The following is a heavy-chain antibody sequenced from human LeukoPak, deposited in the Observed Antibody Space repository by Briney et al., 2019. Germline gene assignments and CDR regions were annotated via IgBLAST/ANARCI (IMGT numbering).Heavy chain of an antibody. CDR3: ARRAGAYSHPYDY. D-gene: IGHD4/OR15-4a*01. CDR2: IYSDNT. CDR1: GFTVGSNS. J-gene: IGHJ4*02. V-gene: IGHV3-53*01. Sequence: PGGSLRLSCTVSGFTVGSNSMSWVRPAPGKGLEWVSFIYSDNTHYSDSVKGRFTISRDNSKNTLYLQMNSLRAEDTAVYYCARRAGAYSHPYDYWGQGTLVTISS.